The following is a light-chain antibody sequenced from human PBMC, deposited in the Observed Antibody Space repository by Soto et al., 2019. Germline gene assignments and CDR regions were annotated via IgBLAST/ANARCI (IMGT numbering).Light chain of an antibody. CDR1: LPISNY. CDR2: TAS. V-gene: IGKV1-9*01. CDR3: QQTRAYPST. J-gene: IGKJ4*01. Sequence: VQMTQSQSSLSASVGDRVTITCRASLPISNYLAWYQQKPGEAPNLLIHTASTLHGGVPSRFSGSGSGTDFTLTITSLQAEDFATYYCQQTRAYPSTFGGGTKVDIK.